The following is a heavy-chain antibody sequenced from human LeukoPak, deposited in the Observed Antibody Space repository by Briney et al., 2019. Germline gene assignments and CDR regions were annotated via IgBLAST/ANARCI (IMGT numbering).Heavy chain of an antibody. D-gene: IGHD3-10*01. CDR2: IYYSGST. CDR1: GGSISSSSYY. CDR3: ARDRFIGQYYYGSGGFDP. Sequence: PSETLSLTCTVSGGSISSSSYYWGWIRQPPGKGLEWIGSIYYSGSTYYNPSLKSRVTISVDTSKNQFSLKLSSVTAADTAVYYCARDRFIGQYYYGSGGFDPWGQGTLVTVSS. V-gene: IGHV4-39*07. J-gene: IGHJ5*02.